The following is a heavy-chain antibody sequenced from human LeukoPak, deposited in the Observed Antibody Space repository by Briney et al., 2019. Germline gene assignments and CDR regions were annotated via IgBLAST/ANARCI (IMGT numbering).Heavy chain of an antibody. Sequence: PGGSLRLSCAASGFIFSNCWMSWVRQAPGKGLEWVANIKYDGSGTYYVDSVKGRFTISRDNAQNSLYLQMSSLRVEDTAIYSCARVGWELVNLHFDPWGQGTLVTVSS. CDR3: ARVGWELVNLHFDP. D-gene: IGHD1-7*01. V-gene: IGHV3-7*03. CDR1: GFIFSNCW. J-gene: IGHJ5*02. CDR2: IKYDGSGT.